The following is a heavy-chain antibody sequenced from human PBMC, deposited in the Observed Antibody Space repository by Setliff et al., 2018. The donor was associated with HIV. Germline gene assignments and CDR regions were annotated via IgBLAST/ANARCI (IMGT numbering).Heavy chain of an antibody. CDR3: AAMIVNYCYMDV. CDR2: INTNTGNP. V-gene: IGHV7-4-1*02. CDR1: GYSFTNYA. Sequence: ASVKVSCKASGYSFTNYALNWVRQAPGQGLEWMGWINTNTGNPMYAQGYTGRFVFSLDTSVSTAFLQISSLKAEDTAVYYCAAMIVNYCYMDVWGKGTTVTVSS. D-gene: IGHD3-22*01. J-gene: IGHJ6*03.